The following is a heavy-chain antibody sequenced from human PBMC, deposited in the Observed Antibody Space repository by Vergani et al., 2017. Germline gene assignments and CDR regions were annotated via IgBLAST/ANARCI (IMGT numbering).Heavy chain of an antibody. D-gene: IGHD3-16*02. CDR1: GGSISSSSYY. Sequence: QLQLQESGPGLVKPSETLSLTCTVPGGSISSSSYYWGWIRQPPGKGLEWIGSIYYSGSTYYNPSLKSRVTISVDTSKNQFSLKLSSVTAADTAVYYCARFGDYVWGSYRHLDYWGQGTLVTVSS. J-gene: IGHJ4*02. V-gene: IGHV4-39*01. CDR3: ARFGDYVWGSYRHLDY. CDR2: IYYSGST.